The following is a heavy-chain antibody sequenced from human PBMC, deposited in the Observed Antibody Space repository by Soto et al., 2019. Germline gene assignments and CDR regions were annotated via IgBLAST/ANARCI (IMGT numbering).Heavy chain of an antibody. D-gene: IGHD2-15*01. CDR2: IYYSGST. Sequence: SETLSLTYTVSGGSISSSSYYWGWIRQPPGKGLEWIGSIYYSGSTYYNPSLKSRVTISVDTSKNQFSLKLSSVTAADTAVYYCARDCSGGSCSSPAADTGGMDVWGQGTTVTVSS. CDR1: GGSISSSSYY. V-gene: IGHV4-39*02. CDR3: ARDCSGGSCSSPAADTGGMDV. J-gene: IGHJ6*02.